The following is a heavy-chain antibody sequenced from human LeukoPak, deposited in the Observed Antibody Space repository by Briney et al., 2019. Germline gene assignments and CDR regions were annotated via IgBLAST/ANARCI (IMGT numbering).Heavy chain of an antibody. CDR1: GGTFSSYA. J-gene: IGHJ4*02. CDR3: ARGDDSSGYVDY. V-gene: IGHV1-69*13. CDR2: IIPIFGTA. D-gene: IGHD3-22*01. Sequence: GASVKVSCKASGGTFSSYAISWVRQAPGQGLEWMGGIIPIFGTANYAQKFQGRVTITADESTSTAYMELSSLRSEDTAVYYCARGDDSSGYVDYWGQGTLVTVSS.